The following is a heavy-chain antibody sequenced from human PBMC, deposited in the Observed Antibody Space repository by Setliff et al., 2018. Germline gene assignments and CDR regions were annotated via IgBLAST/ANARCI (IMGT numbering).Heavy chain of an antibody. CDR2: IIPIFGTT. J-gene: IGHJ6*03. V-gene: IGHV1-69*05. CDR1: RGTFRSYG. Sequence: SVKVSCKASRGTFRSYGITWVRQAPGQGLEWMGGIIPIFGTTDYAQKFQGRVTITTDESTSTAYMEMSSLRSEDTSVYYCARERGDIVSTTSYYYYMDVWGKGTKVTVSS. CDR3: ARERGDIVSTTSYYYYMDV. D-gene: IGHD5-12*01.